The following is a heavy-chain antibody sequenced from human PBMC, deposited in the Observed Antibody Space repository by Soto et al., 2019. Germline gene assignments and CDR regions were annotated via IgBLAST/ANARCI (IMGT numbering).Heavy chain of an antibody. CDR3: GRGRYGDY. V-gene: IGHV1-18*01. CDR2: ISAHNGNT. D-gene: IGHD1-1*01. CDR1: GYTFTSYG. J-gene: IGHJ4*02. Sequence: QVHLVQSGAEVKKPGASVKFSCKASGYTFTSYGITWVRQAPGQGLEWMGWISAHNGNTDNAQELQGRVIVTRDTSTSTAYMELRSLRSDETAVYYCGRGRYGDYWGQGAQVTVSS.